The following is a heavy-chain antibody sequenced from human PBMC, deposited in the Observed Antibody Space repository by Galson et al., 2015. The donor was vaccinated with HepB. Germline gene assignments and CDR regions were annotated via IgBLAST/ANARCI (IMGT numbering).Heavy chain of an antibody. J-gene: IGHJ2*01. CDR2: INAGNGNT. CDR3: ARDPYGDYSRDWYFDL. D-gene: IGHD4-17*01. V-gene: IGHV1-3*01. Sequence: SVKVSCKASGYTFTSYAMHWVRQAPGQRLEWMGWINAGNGNTKYSQKFQGRVTITRDTSASTAYMELSSLRSEDTAVYYCARDPYGDYSRDWYFDLWGRGTLVTVSS. CDR1: GYTFTSYA.